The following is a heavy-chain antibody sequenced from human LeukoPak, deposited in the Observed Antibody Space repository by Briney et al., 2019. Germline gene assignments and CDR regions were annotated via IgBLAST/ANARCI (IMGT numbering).Heavy chain of an antibody. CDR3: ANSPNYYDSSGYYHYFDY. Sequence: GSLRLSCAASGFTFSSYAMSWVRQAPGKGLEWVSAISGSGGSTYYADSVKGRFTISRDNSKNTLYLQMNSLRAEDTAVYYCANSPNYYDSSGYYHYFDYWGQGTLVTVSS. J-gene: IGHJ4*02. CDR1: GFTFSSYA. V-gene: IGHV3-23*01. CDR2: ISGSGGST. D-gene: IGHD3-22*01.